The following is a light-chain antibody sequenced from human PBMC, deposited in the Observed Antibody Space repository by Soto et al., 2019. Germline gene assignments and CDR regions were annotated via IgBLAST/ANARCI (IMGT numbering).Light chain of an antibody. CDR1: SSDVGSYNL. CDR3: CSYAGSSTFV. Sequence: QSVLTQPASVSGSPGQSITISCTGTSSDVGSYNLVSWYQQHPGIAPKLMIYEVSKRPSGVSNRFSGSKSGNTASLTISGLQAEDEADYYCCSYAGSSTFVFGTGTKLTVL. J-gene: IGLJ1*01. CDR2: EVS. V-gene: IGLV2-23*02.